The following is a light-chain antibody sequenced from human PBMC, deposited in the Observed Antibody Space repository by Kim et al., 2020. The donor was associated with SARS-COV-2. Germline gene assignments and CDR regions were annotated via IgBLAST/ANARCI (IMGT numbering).Light chain of an antibody. Sequence: ALGLKVRISCQVERPRTFYASGYQQNPGQDRVLVTYGKNNRPAGIPDRFSGSSSGNTASLTITGAQAEDEAEYYCNLGDSSGYRGVFGGGTQLTVL. V-gene: IGLV3-19*01. CDR1: RPRTFY. J-gene: IGLJ3*02. CDR3: NLGDSSGYRGV. CDR2: GKN.